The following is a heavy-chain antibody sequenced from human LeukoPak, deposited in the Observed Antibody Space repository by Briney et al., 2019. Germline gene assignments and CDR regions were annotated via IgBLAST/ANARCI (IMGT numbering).Heavy chain of an antibody. D-gene: IGHD3-10*01. V-gene: IGHV4-4*02. Sequence: PSEPLSLTCAVSGGSINSLNWWSWARQPPGKGREWLGEIYHRGSTNNNPFLRSRGTLSVDKSTNQFSMKLSSVTAADTAVYYCARYNTMVRGVPANYYYGMDVWGQGTTVTVSS. CDR3: ARYNTMVRGVPANYYYGMDV. CDR2: IYHRGST. CDR1: GGSINSLNW. J-gene: IGHJ6*02.